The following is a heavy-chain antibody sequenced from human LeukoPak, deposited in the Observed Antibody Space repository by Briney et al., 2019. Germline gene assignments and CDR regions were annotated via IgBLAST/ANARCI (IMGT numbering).Heavy chain of an antibody. D-gene: IGHD6-19*01. V-gene: IGHV4-39*01. Sequence: SSETLSLTCTVSGGSISSSSYYWGWIRQPPGKGLEWIGSIYYSGSTYYNPSLKSRVTISVDTSKNQFSLKLSSVTAADTAVYYRARRALIAVAGTRHFDYWGQGTLVTVSS. J-gene: IGHJ4*02. CDR2: IYYSGST. CDR3: ARRALIAVAGTRHFDY. CDR1: GGSISSSSYY.